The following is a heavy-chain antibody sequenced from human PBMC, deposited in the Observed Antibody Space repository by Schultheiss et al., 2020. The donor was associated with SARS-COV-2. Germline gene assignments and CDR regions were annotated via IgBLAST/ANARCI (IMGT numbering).Heavy chain of an antibody. CDR1: GGSVSSGSYY. CDR3: ARELVVGGESPDRVDP. V-gene: IGHV4-61*01. D-gene: IGHD2-2*01. CDR2: IYYSGST. Sequence: SETLSLTCTVSGGSVSSGSYYWSWIRQPPGKGLEWIGYIYYSGSTNYNPSLKSRVTISVDTSKNQFSLKLSSVTAADTAVYYCARELVVGGESPDRVDPWGQGTLVTVSS. J-gene: IGHJ5*02.